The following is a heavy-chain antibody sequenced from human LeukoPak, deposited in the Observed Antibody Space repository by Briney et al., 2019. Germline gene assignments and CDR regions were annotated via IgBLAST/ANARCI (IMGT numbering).Heavy chain of an antibody. Sequence: ASVKVSCKASGYSFINYGFSWVRQAPGQGLEWMGWINPNSGGTNYAQKFQGRVTMTRDTSISTAYMELSRLRSDDTAVYYCARAGKGYDILTGYPTRFWFDPWGQGTLVTVSS. D-gene: IGHD3-9*01. V-gene: IGHV1-2*02. J-gene: IGHJ5*02. CDR2: INPNSGGT. CDR3: ARAGKGYDILTGYPTRFWFDP. CDR1: GYSFINYG.